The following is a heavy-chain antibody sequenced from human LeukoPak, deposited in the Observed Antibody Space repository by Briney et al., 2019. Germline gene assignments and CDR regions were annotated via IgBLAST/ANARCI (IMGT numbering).Heavy chain of an antibody. J-gene: IGHJ6*03. CDR3: ARDLSVVVPAAINGDYMDV. V-gene: IGHV4-59*11. CDR1: GGSISSHY. CDR2: IYYSGST. D-gene: IGHD2-2*01. Sequence: SETLPLTCTVSGGSISSHYWSWIRQPPGKGLEWSGYIYYSGSTNYNPSLKSRVTISVDTSKNQFSLKLSSVTAADTAVYYCARDLSVVVPAAINGDYMDVWGKGTTVTVSS.